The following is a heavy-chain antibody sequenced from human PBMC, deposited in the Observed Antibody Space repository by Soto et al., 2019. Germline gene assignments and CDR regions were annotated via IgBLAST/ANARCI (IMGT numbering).Heavy chain of an antibody. CDR3: AIYEAGAGGNGF. CDR2: QTGST. CDR1: GASVTSDSYH. J-gene: IGHJ4*02. V-gene: IGHV4-61*01. D-gene: IGHD6-19*01. Sequence: QVHLQESGPGLIKPSETLSLTCSVSGASVTSDSYHWTWIRQPPGKGLEWRGQTGSTNNNPPLKSXITIAADTSKNQFSLNLEAVTAADTAIYFCAIYEAGAGGNGFWGQGTLVIVSS.